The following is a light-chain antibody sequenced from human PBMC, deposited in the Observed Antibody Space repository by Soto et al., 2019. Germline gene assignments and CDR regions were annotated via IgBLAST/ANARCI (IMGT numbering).Light chain of an antibody. V-gene: IGKV3-15*01. J-gene: IGKJ2*01. CDR1: QSVSSN. Sequence: EIVMTQSPATLSVSPGERVTLSCRASQSVSSNLAWYQQKPGQAPRLLIYGASTRATGIPARFSGSGSGTEFTLTISSLQSEDFAVYYCQQYNNWPPRMYTFGQGTKLEIK. CDR2: GAS. CDR3: QQYNNWPPRMYT.